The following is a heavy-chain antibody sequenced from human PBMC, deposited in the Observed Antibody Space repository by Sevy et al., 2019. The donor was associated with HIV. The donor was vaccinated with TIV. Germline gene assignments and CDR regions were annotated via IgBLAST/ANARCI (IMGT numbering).Heavy chain of an antibody. Sequence: ASVKVSCKASGYTFTSYGISWVRQAPGQGLEWMGWISAYNGNTNYAQKLQGRVTMTTDTSTSTAYMELRSLRSDDTAVSYCARDLPYSSSWYDYYSYGMDVWGQGTTVTVSS. J-gene: IGHJ6*02. CDR3: ARDLPYSSSWYDYYSYGMDV. V-gene: IGHV1-18*01. D-gene: IGHD6-13*01. CDR1: GYTFTSYG. CDR2: ISAYNGNT.